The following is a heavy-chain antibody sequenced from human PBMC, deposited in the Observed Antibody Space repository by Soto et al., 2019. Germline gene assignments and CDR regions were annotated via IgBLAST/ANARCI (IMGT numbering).Heavy chain of an antibody. D-gene: IGHD3-3*01. J-gene: IGHJ6*02. Sequence: GGSLRLSCAASGFTFSSYGMHWVRQAPGKGLEWVAVISYDGSNKYYADSVKGRFTISRDNSKNTLYLQMNSLRAEDTAVYYCAKDLTLYYDFWGGPVGTGLGMDVWGQGTTVTVSS. CDR3: AKDLTLYYDFWGGPVGTGLGMDV. V-gene: IGHV3-30*18. CDR1: GFTFSSYG. CDR2: ISYDGSNK.